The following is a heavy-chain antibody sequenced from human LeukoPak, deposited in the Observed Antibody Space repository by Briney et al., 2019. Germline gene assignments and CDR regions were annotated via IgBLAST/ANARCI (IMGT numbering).Heavy chain of an antibody. V-gene: IGHV4-59*01. CDR1: GGSISSYY. CDR2: IYYSGST. D-gene: IGHD2-15*01. CDR3: ARVYCSGGSCSFDY. Sequence: SETLSLTCTVSGGSISSYYWSWIRPPPGKGLNGFGYIYYSGSTNYNPSLKSRVTISVDTSKNQFSLKLSSVTAADTAVYYCARVYCSGGSCSFDYWGQGTLVTVSS. J-gene: IGHJ4*02.